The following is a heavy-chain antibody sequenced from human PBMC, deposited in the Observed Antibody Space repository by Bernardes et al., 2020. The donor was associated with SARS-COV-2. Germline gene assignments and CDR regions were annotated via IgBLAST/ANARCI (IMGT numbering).Heavy chain of an antibody. V-gene: IGHV3-15*01. J-gene: IGHJ4*02. CDR3: TSTFYYDSSGDR. CDR1: GFTFSGFC. D-gene: IGHD3-22*01. CDR2: IKSKRDGGSA. Sequence: GGSLRLSCAASGFTFSGFCMSWVRQAPGKGLEWLGRIKSKRDGGSADYAAPVEGRFTISRDDSKNTLYLQMSSLKTEDTAVYYCTSTFYYDSSGDRWGQGTLVTVSS.